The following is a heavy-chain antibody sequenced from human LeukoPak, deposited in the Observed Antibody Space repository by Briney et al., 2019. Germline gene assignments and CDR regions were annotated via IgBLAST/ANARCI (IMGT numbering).Heavy chain of an antibody. J-gene: IGHJ3*02. CDR1: GGSIGTGDFY. Sequence: SETLSLTCIVSGGSIGTGDFYWSWIRQPAGKGLEWIGRLYTNGSTNYNPSLKSRATMSQDTSKNQFSLRLSSVTAADTAVYYCARDGGIVVPAAPAAFDIWGQGTMVTVSS. D-gene: IGHD2-2*01. CDR3: ARDGGIVVPAAPAAFDI. V-gene: IGHV4-61*02. CDR2: LYTNGST.